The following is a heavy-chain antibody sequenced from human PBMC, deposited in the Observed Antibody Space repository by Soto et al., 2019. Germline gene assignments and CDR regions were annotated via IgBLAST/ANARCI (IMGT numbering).Heavy chain of an antibody. V-gene: IGHV1-69*13. CDR2: IIPIFGTV. Sequence: AASVKVSCKASGYIFTSNGISWVRQAPGQGLEWMGGIIPIFGTVNYAQKFQGRLTITADESPSTAYMELSSLRSEDTAVYYCARGNHRWLQLWYFDLWGRGTLVTVSS. J-gene: IGHJ2*01. CDR3: ARGNHRWLQLWYFDL. D-gene: IGHD5-12*01. CDR1: GYIFTSNG.